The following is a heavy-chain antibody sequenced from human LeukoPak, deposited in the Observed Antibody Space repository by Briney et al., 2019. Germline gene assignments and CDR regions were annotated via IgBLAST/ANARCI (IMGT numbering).Heavy chain of an antibody. V-gene: IGHV3-20*01. CDR1: GFTFDDYG. D-gene: IGHD4-23*01. CDR3: ARDLGYGGNSGYDY. J-gene: IGHJ4*02. Sequence: AGGSLRLSCAASGFTFDDYGMNWVRQAPGKGLEWVAGINWNGGSTGYADSVKGRFTISRDNAKNSLYLQMNSLRGEDTALNHCARDLGYGGNSGYDYWGQGTLVTVSS. CDR2: INWNGGST.